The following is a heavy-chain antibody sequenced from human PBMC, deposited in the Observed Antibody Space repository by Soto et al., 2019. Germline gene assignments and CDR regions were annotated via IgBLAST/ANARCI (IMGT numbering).Heavy chain of an antibody. CDR3: ARAPRTYSSSWYAY. CDR1: GYTFTSYA. D-gene: IGHD6-13*01. CDR2: INAGNGNT. Sequence: ASVKVSCKASGYTFTSYAMHWVRQAPGQRLEWMGWINAGNGNTGYAQKFQGRVTMTRNTSISTAYMELSSLRSEDTAVYYCARAPRTYSSSWYAYWGQGTLDIVSS. J-gene: IGHJ4*02. V-gene: IGHV1-3*01.